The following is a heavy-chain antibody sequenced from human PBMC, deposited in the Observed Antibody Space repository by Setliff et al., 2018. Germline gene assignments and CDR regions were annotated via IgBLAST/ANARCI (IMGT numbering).Heavy chain of an antibody. CDR1: GASITDSY. D-gene: IGHD3-10*01. CDR3: ARAYYYASGNSHNYYMDV. J-gene: IGHJ6*03. Sequence: SETLSLTCSVSGASITDSYWNWIRQPPGKGLEWVGYIHYSGSTSYNPSLKGRVTMSVDTSNNQLSLQLTSVSAADTAIYYCARAYYYASGNSHNYYMDVWGKGTAVTVSS. V-gene: IGHV4-59*08. CDR2: IHYSGST.